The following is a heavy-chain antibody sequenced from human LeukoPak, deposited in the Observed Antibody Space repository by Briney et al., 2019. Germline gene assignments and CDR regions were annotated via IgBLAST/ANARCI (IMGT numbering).Heavy chain of an antibody. D-gene: IGHD2-2*01. CDR2: MNPNSGNT. Sequence: GASVKVSCKASGYTFTSYDINWVRQATGQGLEWMGWMNPNSGNTGYAQKFQGRVTITRNTSISTAYMELSSLRSEDTAVYYCARGLVVPAARAMDVWGKGTRPPSPQ. CDR3: ARGLVVPAARAMDV. J-gene: IGHJ6*04. CDR1: GYTFTSYD. V-gene: IGHV1-8*03.